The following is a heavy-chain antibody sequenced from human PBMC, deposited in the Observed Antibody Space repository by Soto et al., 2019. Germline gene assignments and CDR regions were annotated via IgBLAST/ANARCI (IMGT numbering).Heavy chain of an antibody. V-gene: IGHV3-30*18. D-gene: IGHD3-22*01. CDR3: AKTVGGYDSSGYLDAFDI. Sequence: GGSLRLSCAASGFTFSSYGMHWVRQAPGKGLEWVAVISYDGSNKYYADSVKGRFTISRDNSKNTLYLQMNSLRAEDTAVYYCAKTVGGYDSSGYLDAFDIWGQGTMVTVSS. CDR1: GFTFSSYG. CDR2: ISYDGSNK. J-gene: IGHJ3*02.